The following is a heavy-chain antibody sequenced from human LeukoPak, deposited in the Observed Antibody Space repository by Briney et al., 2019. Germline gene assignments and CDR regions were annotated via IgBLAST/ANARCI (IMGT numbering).Heavy chain of an antibody. CDR3: ARARILEWSHLPYFDY. CDR2: IYYSGST. CDR1: GGSISSGGYY. Sequence: SQTLSLTCTVSGGSISSGGYYWSWIRQPPGKGLEWIGYIYYSGSTNYNPSLKSRVTISVDTSKNQFSLKLSSVTAADTAVYYCARARILEWSHLPYFDYWGQGTLVTVSS. D-gene: IGHD3-3*01. V-gene: IGHV4-61*08. J-gene: IGHJ4*02.